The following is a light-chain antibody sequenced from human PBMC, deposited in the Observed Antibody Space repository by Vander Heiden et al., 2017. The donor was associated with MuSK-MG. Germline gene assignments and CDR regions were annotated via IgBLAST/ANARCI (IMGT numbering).Light chain of an antibody. CDR3: LQNDKYPHT. CDR1: QDIENF. Sequence: DIQMTQSPSAMSASVGDRVTITCRASQDIENFLAWFQQTPGKVPKRLIYAASNLQRGVPSRFSGSGSGTEFTLTISSLQPEDFATYFCLQNDKYPHTFGQGSKMEI. CDR2: AAS. V-gene: IGKV1-17*03. J-gene: IGKJ2*01.